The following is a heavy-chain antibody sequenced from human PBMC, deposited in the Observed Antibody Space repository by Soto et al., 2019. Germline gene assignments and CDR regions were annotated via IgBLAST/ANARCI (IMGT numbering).Heavy chain of an antibody. V-gene: IGHV1-69*13. Sequence: SVKVSCKASGCTVSSYAISWVRQAPGQVLEWMGGIIPIFGTANYAQKFQGRVTITADESTSTAYMELSSLRSEDTAVYYCARFAGLSYCSSTSCYKAFDIWGQGTMVTVSS. CDR3: ARFAGLSYCSSTSCYKAFDI. J-gene: IGHJ3*02. CDR2: IIPIFGTA. D-gene: IGHD2-2*02. CDR1: GCTVSSYA.